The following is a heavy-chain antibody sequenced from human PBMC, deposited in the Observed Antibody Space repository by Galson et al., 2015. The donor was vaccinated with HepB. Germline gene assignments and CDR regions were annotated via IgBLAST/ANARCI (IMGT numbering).Heavy chain of an antibody. J-gene: IGHJ4*02. CDR3: ARLAVSGEDY. Sequence: SLRLSCAASGFTFTSNSMNWVRQAPGKGLECISYISSSSYIDYADSVKGRFTISRDNAKNSLYLQMNRLRAEDTAVYYCARLAVSGEDYWGQGTLVTVSS. D-gene: IGHD1-26*01. CDR2: ISSSSYI. CDR1: GFTFTSNS. V-gene: IGHV3-21*05.